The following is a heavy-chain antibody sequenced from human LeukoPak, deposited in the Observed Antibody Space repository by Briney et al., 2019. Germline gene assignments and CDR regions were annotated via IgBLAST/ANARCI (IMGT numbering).Heavy chain of an antibody. CDR2: IIPIFGTA. D-gene: IGHD4-17*01. CDR1: GGTFSSYA. J-gene: IGHJ4*02. CDR3: AVHDYGDYHSGY. Sequence: SVKVYCKASGGTFSSYAISWVRQAPGQGLEWMGRIIPIFGTANYAQKFQGRVTITTDESTSTAYMELSSLRSEDTAVYYCAVHDYGDYHSGYWGQGTLVTVSS. V-gene: IGHV1-69*05.